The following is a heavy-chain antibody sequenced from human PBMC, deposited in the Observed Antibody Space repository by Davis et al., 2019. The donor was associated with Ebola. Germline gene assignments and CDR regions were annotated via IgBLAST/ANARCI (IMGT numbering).Heavy chain of an antibody. V-gene: IGHV4-4*07. Sequence: PSETLSLTCTVSGGSISSYYWSWIRQPAGKGLEWIGRIYTSGSTNYNPSLKSRVTISVDTSKNQFSLKLSSVTAADTAVYYCAREEYYYGSGSYYTSYFDYWGQGTLVTVSS. D-gene: IGHD3-10*01. CDR2: IYTSGST. CDR3: AREEYYYGSGSYYTSYFDY. J-gene: IGHJ4*02. CDR1: GGSISSYY.